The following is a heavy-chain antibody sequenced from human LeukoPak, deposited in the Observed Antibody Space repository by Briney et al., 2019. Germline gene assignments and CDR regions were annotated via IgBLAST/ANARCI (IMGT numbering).Heavy chain of an antibody. J-gene: IGHJ4*02. CDR2: ISGSGGST. V-gene: IGHV3-23*01. CDR1: GFTFSSYA. D-gene: IGHD3-22*01. CDR3: ARDYDSSGYPYYFDY. Sequence: GGSLRLSCAASGFTFSSYAMSWVRQAPGKGLEWVSAISGSGGSTYYADSVKGRFTISRDNSKNTLYLQMNSLRPEDTAVYYCARDYDSSGYPYYFDYWGQGTLVTVSP.